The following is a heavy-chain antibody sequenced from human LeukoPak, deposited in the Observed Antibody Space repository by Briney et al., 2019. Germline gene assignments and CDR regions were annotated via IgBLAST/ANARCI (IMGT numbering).Heavy chain of an antibody. V-gene: IGHV4-4*07. Sequence: SETLSLTCTVSGGSFSSYYGTGFGQPAGRGLGWIGRIYTSGSTNYNPSLKSRVTMSVDTSKNQFSLKLSSVTAADTAVYYCARVKGYGLRYDYWGQGTLVTVSS. J-gene: IGHJ4*02. CDR2: IYTSGST. CDR3: ARVKGYGLRYDY. D-gene: IGHD3-10*01. CDR1: GGSFSSYY.